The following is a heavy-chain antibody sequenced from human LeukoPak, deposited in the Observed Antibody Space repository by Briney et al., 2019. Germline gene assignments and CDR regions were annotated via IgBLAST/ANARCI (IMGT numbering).Heavy chain of an antibody. CDR1: GFTFSSYA. CDR3: AKDQNVLRYFDWLLRYYFDY. CDR2: ISCSGGST. Sequence: PGGSLRLSCAASGFTFSSYAMSWVRQAPGKGLECVSAISCSGGSTYYADSVKGRFTISRDNSKNTLYLQMNSLRAEDTAVYYCAKDQNVLRYFDWLLRYYFDYWGQGTLVTVSS. J-gene: IGHJ4*02. D-gene: IGHD3-9*01. V-gene: IGHV3-23*01.